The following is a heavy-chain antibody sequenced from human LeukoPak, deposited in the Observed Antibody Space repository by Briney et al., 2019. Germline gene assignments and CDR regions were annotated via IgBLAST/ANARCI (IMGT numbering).Heavy chain of an antibody. V-gene: IGHV4-30-4*01. D-gene: IGHD3-16*01. J-gene: IGHJ6*03. Sequence: MASQTLSLTCSVSGDSISIGDYRWSWIRQSPGKGLEWIGYIYYIGTAYYNPSLRSRVALSADTSKNQFSLKLNSVTVADSAVYFCARARGDSPRIYYYMDVWGKGTTVTVSS. CDR1: GDSISIGDYR. CDR2: IYYIGTA. CDR3: ARARGDSPRIYYYMDV.